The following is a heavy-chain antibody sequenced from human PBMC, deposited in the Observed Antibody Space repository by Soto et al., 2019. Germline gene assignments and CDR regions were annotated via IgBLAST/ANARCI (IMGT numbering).Heavy chain of an antibody. CDR2: IKQDGSEK. CDR3: ARAKGIDYYYYYMDV. CDR1: GFTFSSYW. Sequence: GGSLRLSCAASGFTFSSYWMSWVRQAPGKGLEWVANIKQDGSEKYYVDSVKSRITISRDNAKNSLYLQMNSLRAEDTAVYYCARAKGIDYYYYYMDVWGKGTTVTVSS. D-gene: IGHD2-21*01. J-gene: IGHJ6*03. V-gene: IGHV3-7*01.